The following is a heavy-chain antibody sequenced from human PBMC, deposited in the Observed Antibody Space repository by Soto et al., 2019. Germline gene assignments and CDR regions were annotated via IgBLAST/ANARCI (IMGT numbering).Heavy chain of an antibody. CDR1: GGTFSSYT. V-gene: IGHV1-69*04. CDR3: ARDYQEYSSSGFDY. D-gene: IGHD6-6*01. J-gene: IGHJ4*02. CDR2: IIPILGIA. Sequence: SVKVSCKASGGTFSSYTISWVRQAPGQGLEWMGRIIPILGIANYAQKFQGRVTITADKSTSTAYMELSSLRSEDTAVYYCARDYQEYSSSGFDYWGQGTLVTVPQ.